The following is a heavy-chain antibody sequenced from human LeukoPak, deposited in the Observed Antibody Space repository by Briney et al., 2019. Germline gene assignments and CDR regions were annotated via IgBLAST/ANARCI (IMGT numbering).Heavy chain of an antibody. CDR1: KFSFYNYR. J-gene: IGHJ4*02. D-gene: IGHD6-25*01. CDR2: IKPDASEK. Sequence: GGFLRLSCVGSKFSFYNYRMNWVRQAPWKGREWLVNIKPDASEKSYVDSVKGRFTISRDNAENSLYLQMSSLRAEDTATYYCTTVSGTSGGASHFWGQGTLVTVSS. CDR3: TTVSGTSGGASHF. V-gene: IGHV3-7*01.